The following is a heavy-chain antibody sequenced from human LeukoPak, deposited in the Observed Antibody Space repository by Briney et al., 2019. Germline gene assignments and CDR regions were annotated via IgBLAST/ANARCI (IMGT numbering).Heavy chain of an antibody. CDR1: GFTFSTYA. V-gene: IGHV3-48*04. Sequence: GGSLRLSCAASGFTFSTYAMNWVRQAPGKGLEWVSYISSSSSTIYYADSVKGRFTISRDNAKNSLYLQMNSLRAEDTAVYYCARDSFATMIVVVITGAFDIWGQGTMVAVSS. CDR3: ARDSFATMIVVVITGAFDI. CDR2: ISSSSSTI. D-gene: IGHD3-22*01. J-gene: IGHJ3*02.